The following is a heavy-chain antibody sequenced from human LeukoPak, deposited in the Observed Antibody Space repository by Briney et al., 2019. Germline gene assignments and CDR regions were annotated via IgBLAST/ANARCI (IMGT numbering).Heavy chain of an antibody. D-gene: IGHD6-19*01. CDR1: GGSFSGYY. CDR2: INHSGST. CDR3: ARARAVAGTLYYYYGMDV. Sequence: SETLSITCAVYGGSFSGYYWSWIRQPPGKGLEWIGEINHSGSTNYNPSLKSRVTISVDTSKNQFSLKLSSVTAADTAVYYCARARAVAGTLYYYYGMDVWGQGTTVTVSS. V-gene: IGHV4-34*01. J-gene: IGHJ6*02.